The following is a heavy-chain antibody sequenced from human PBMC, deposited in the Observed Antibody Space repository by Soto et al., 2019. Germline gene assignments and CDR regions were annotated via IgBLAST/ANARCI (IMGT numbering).Heavy chain of an antibody. V-gene: IGHV1-69*01. J-gene: IGHJ4*02. Sequence: QVQLVQSGAEVKKPGSSVKVSCKASGGTFSRYTITWVRQAPGQGLEWMGGITPMFGTPNYAQKFQGRVTITADASTSTAYMELSSLTSEDTALYYCARVGTLYDSSAYYYLYWGQGTLVTVSS. D-gene: IGHD3-22*01. CDR1: GGTFSRYT. CDR2: ITPMFGTP. CDR3: ARVGTLYDSSAYYYLY.